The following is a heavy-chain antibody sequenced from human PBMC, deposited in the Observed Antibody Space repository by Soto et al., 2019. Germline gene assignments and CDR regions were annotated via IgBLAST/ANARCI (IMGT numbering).Heavy chain of an antibody. CDR2: MNPTTGNT. Sequence: QMQLVQSGAEVKKPGASVKVSCKASGYSFTSFDVNWVRPAAGQGLEWMGWMNPTTGNTGYAQKFQGRVTMTGNTSLSTAYMDLRSLRSEDTAVYYCARGPTGEWLSPFDQWGQGTLVTVSS. J-gene: IGHJ4*02. D-gene: IGHD3-3*01. CDR1: GYSFTSFD. CDR3: ARGPTGEWLSPFDQ. V-gene: IGHV1-8*01.